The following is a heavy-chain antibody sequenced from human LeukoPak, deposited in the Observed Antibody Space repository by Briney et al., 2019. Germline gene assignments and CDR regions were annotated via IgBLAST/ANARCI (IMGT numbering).Heavy chain of an antibody. D-gene: IGHD1-26*01. CDR1: GGTSSSYA. CDR3: ARGKGGSYYPFDY. J-gene: IGHJ4*02. V-gene: IGHV1-69*05. CDR2: IIPIFGTA. Sequence: SVKVSCKASGGTSSSYAISWVRQAPGQGLEWMGGIIPIFGTANYAQKFQGRVTITTDESTSTAYMELSSLRSEDTAVYYCARGKGGSYYPFDYWGQGTLVTVSS.